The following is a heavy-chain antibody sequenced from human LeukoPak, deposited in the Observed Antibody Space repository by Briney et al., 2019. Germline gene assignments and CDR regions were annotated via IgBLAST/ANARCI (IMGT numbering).Heavy chain of an antibody. V-gene: IGHV3-30*04. J-gene: IGHJ4*02. CDR3: ASRDGYNYFGY. CDR2: ISFDGSDK. D-gene: IGHD5-24*01. Sequence: GRSLRLSCAASGFTFSRHAMHWVRQAPDKGLEWVAVISFDGSDKYYADSVKGRFTISRDNAKNLLYLQMNSLRAEDTAVYYCASRDGYNYFGYWGQGTLVTVSS. CDR1: GFTFSRHA.